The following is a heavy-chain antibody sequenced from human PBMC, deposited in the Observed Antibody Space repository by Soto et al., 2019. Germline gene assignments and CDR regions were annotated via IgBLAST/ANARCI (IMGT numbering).Heavy chain of an antibody. J-gene: IGHJ4*02. V-gene: IGHV3-23*01. D-gene: IGHD3-3*01. CDR2: ISGSGGST. Sequence: GGSLRLSCAASGFTFSSYAMSRVSQAPGKGLEWVSAISGSGGSTYYADSVKGRFTISRDNSKNTLYLQMNSLRAEDTAVYYCAKAQTLRFLEWLLYEGYWGQGTLVTVSS. CDR1: GFTFSSYA. CDR3: AKAQTLRFLEWLLYEGY.